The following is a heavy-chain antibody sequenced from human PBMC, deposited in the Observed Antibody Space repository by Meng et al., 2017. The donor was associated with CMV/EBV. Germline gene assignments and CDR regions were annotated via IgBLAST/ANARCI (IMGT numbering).Heavy chain of an antibody. CDR3: ARVYPTIFGVVRSMDV. CDR2: ISGSGGST. V-gene: IGHV3-23*01. D-gene: IGHD3-3*01. J-gene: IGHJ6*02. CDR1: GFTFSSYA. Sequence: GGSLRLSCAASGFTFSSYAMSWVRQAPGKGLEWVSAISGSGGSTYYADSVKGRFTISRDNSKNTLYLQMNSLRAEDTAVYYCARVYPTIFGVVRSMDVWGQGTTVTVSS.